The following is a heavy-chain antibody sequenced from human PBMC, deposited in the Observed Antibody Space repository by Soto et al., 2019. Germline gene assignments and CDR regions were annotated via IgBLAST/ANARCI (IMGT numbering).Heavy chain of an antibody. D-gene: IGHD3-9*01. Sequence: SETLSLTCTVSGGSISTRSSYWGWIRQPPGKGLEWIGSIYYIGNTYYNPSLKSRVAISIDSSKTRFSLKLSSVTAADTAVYYCARGSGRYFDWLLSHERYFDYWGQGTLVTVSS. CDR3: ARGSGRYFDWLLSHERYFDY. V-gene: IGHV4-39*02. CDR2: IYYIGNT. CDR1: GGSISTRSSY. J-gene: IGHJ4*02.